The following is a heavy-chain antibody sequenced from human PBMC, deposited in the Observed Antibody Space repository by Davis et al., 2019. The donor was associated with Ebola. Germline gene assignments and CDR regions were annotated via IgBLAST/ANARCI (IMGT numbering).Heavy chain of an antibody. CDR1: GDSVSGNSGA. CDR3: ARGWLRSGFDY. D-gene: IGHD5-12*01. CDR2: TYYTSKWYN. J-gene: IGHJ4*02. V-gene: IGHV6-1*01. Sequence: HSQTLSLTCAISGDSVSGNSGAWNWIRQSPSRGLEWLGRTYYTSKWYNHYAASVKSRTTINPDTSKNQFSLQLSSVTPEDTAVYDCARGWLRSGFDYWGQGTLVIVSS.